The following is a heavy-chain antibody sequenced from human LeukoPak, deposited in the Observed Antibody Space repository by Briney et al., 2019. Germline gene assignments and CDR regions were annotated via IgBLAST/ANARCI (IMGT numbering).Heavy chain of an antibody. CDR1: GGSISSGGYY. D-gene: IGHD2-2*01. J-gene: IGHJ4*02. Sequence: SETLSLTCTVSGGSISSGGYYWSWIRQHPGKGLEWIGHIYYSGSTYYNPTLKSRVTISVDTSKNQFSLKLSSVTAADTAVYYCARAPRKDIVVVPAASPYFDYWGQGTLVTVSS. CDR2: IYYSGST. CDR3: ARAPRKDIVVVPAASPYFDY. V-gene: IGHV4-31*03.